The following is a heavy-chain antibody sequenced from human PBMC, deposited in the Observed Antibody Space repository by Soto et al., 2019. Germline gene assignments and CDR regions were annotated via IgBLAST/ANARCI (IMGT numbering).Heavy chain of an antibody. J-gene: IGHJ6*02. D-gene: IGHD3-10*01. CDR3: ARDGRGAYYYYGMDV. CDR2: IYYSGST. Sequence: SETLSLTCTVSGGSISSYYWSWIRQPPGKGLEWIGYIYYSGSTNYNPSLKSRVTISVDTSKNQFSLKLSSVTAADTAVYYCARDGRGAYYYYGMDVWGQGTTVTVSS. V-gene: IGHV4-59*01. CDR1: GGSISSYY.